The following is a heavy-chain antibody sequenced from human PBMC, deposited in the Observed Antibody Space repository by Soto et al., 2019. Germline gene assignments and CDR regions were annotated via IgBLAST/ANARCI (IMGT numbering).Heavy chain of an antibody. D-gene: IGHD2-21*02. V-gene: IGHV1-18*01. Sequence: ASVKVSCKTSGYTFTDYGISWVRQAPGPGLEWMGWSSGYNGNTNYAQKLQGRVTMTTGTSTSTAYMELRSLRSDDTAVYYCARDKGAYCGGDCYSTWFDPWGQGTLVTVSS. J-gene: IGHJ5*02. CDR3: ARDKGAYCGGDCYSTWFDP. CDR1: GYTFTDYG. CDR2: SSGYNGNT.